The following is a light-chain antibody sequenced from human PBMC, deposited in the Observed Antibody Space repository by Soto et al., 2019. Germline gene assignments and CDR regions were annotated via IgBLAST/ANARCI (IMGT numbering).Light chain of an antibody. J-gene: IGLJ3*02. Sequence: QSVLTQPASVSGSPGQSITISCTGTSSDIGGYNYVSWYQQHPGKAPKLMIYDVSNRPPGVSNRFSGSKSGNTASLTISGLQAEDEADYYCSSYTATSTMFGGGTKLTVL. V-gene: IGLV2-14*01. CDR2: DVS. CDR1: SSDIGGYNY. CDR3: SSYTATSTM.